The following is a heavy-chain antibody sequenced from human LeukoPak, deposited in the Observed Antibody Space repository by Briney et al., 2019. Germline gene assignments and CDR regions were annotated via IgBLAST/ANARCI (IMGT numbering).Heavy chain of an antibody. CDR1: GFTFGDYA. D-gene: IGHD6-13*01. CDR3: TRESRTNSRSKYFDY. J-gene: IGHJ4*02. CDR2: IRSKAYGGTT. V-gene: IGHV3-49*04. Sequence: GGSLRLSCTACGFTFGDYAMSWVRQAPGKGLEWVGFIRSKAYGGTTEYAASVKGRFTISRDDSKSIAYLQMNSLKTEDTAVYYCTRESRTNSRSKYFDYWGQGTLVTVSS.